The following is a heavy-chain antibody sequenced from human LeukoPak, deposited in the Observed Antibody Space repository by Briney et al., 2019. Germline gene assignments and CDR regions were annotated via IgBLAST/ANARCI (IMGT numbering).Heavy chain of an antibody. CDR2: MHHSGNT. CDR3: ARDPGGVVYFDY. CDR1: GDSISNYY. V-gene: IGHV4-59*01. J-gene: IGHJ4*02. D-gene: IGHD2-8*01. Sequence: SETLSLTCTVSGDSISNYYWSWIRQPPGKGLEWIGYMHHSGNTNYNPSLKSRVTISVDTSKNQFSLKLTSVTAADTAVYYCARDPGGVVYFDYWGQGTLVTVSS.